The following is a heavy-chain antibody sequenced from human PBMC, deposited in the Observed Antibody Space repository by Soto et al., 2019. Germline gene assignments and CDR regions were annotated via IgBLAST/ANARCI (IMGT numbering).Heavy chain of an antibody. CDR3: ARDLRYCTNGVCYNWFDP. V-gene: IGHV3-53*01. J-gene: IGHJ5*02. CDR2: IYSGGST. Sequence: GSLRLSCAASGFTVSSNYMSWVRQAPGKGLEWVSVIYSGGSTYYADSVKGRFTISRDNSKNTLYLQMNSLRAEDTAVYYCARDLRYCTNGVCYNWFDPWGQGTLVTVSS. D-gene: IGHD2-8*01. CDR1: GFTVSSNY.